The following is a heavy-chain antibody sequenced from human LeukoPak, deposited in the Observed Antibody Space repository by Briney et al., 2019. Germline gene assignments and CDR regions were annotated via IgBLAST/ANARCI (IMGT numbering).Heavy chain of an antibody. D-gene: IGHD6-13*01. CDR2: ISWNSGSI. CDR3: AKDSYSSSWYSPLFDY. J-gene: IGHJ4*02. V-gene: IGHV3-9*01. Sequence: GRSLRLSCAASGFTFDDYAMHWVRQAPGKGLEWVSGISWNSGSIGYADSVKGRFTIFRDNAKNSLYLQMNSLRAEDTALYYCAKDSYSSSWYSPLFDYWGQGTLVTVSS. CDR1: GFTFDDYA.